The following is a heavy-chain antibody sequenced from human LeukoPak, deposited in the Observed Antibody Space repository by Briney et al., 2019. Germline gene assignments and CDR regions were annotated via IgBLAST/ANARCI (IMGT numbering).Heavy chain of an antibody. CDR3: ARYYASSGWHYFDY. J-gene: IGHJ4*02. Sequence: SVKVSCKASGGTFSSYAISWVRQAPGQGLEWMGGIIPIFGTANYAQKFQGRVTITADESTSPAYMELSSLRSEDTAVYYCARYYASSGWHYFDYWGQGTLVTVSS. CDR2: IIPIFGTA. D-gene: IGHD3-22*01. CDR1: GGTFSSYA. V-gene: IGHV1-69*13.